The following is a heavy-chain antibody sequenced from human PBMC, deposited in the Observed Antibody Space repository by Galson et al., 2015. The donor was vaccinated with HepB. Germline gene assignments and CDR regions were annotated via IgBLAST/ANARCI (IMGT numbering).Heavy chain of an antibody. CDR2: ISYDGNTQ. V-gene: IGHV3-30*18. D-gene: IGHD6-19*01. Sequence: SLRLSCAASGFTFSTNVMHWVRQAPGKGLEWVAVISYDGNTQYYADSVKGRFTLSRDNSKNTLSLQMNSLKPGDTAIYYCAKDYSSGWDLGHWGQGTLVTVSS. CDR3: AKDYSSGWDLGH. CDR1: GFTFSTNV. J-gene: IGHJ5*02.